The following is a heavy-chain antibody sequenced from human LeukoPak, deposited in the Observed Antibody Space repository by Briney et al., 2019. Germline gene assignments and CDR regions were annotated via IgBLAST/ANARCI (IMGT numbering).Heavy chain of an antibody. Sequence: GGSLRLSCAASGFTFSSYAMSWVRRAPGKGLEGVSTITGSGGSTYYADCVEGRFTISRDNSKNTLHLQMNSPRAEDTAVFYCATNPSFTYDSSGYYCPCWGQGTLVTVSS. CDR2: ITGSGGST. CDR3: ATNPSFTYDSSGYYCPC. CDR1: GFTFSSYA. V-gene: IGHV3-23*01. J-gene: IGHJ4*02. D-gene: IGHD3-22*01.